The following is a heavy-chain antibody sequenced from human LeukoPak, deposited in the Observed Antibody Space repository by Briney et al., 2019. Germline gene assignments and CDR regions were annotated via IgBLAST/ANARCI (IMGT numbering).Heavy chain of an antibody. J-gene: IGHJ4*02. CDR2: ISSSGSTI. D-gene: IGHD5-18*01. CDR3: ARDPPWIQLWSFDY. CDR1: GFTFSAYS. Sequence: GGSLRLSCAASGFTFSAYSMNWVRQAPGKGLEWVSYISSSGSTIYYADSVKGRFTISRDNAKNSLYLQMNSLRAEDTAVYYCARDPPWIQLWSFDYWGQGTLVTVSS. V-gene: IGHV3-48*04.